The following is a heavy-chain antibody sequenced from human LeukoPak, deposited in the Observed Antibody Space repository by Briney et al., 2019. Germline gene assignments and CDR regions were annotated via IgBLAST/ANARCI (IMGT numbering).Heavy chain of an antibody. J-gene: IGHJ4*02. CDR3: AKDLSGPADYFDY. CDR2: INPNSGGT. V-gene: IGHV1-2*02. D-gene: IGHD3-10*01. Sequence: ASVKVSCKASGYTFTGYYMYWVRQAPGQGLEWMGWINPNSGGTNYAQKFQGRVTMTRDTSISTAYMELRRLRSDDTAVYYCAKDLSGPADYFDYWGQGTLVTVSS. CDR1: GYTFTGYY.